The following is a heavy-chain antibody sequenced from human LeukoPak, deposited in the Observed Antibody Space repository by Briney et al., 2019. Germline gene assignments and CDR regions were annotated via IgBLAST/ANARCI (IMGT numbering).Heavy chain of an antibody. Sequence: PGGSLRLSCAASGLTFSSYSMNWVHQAPGKGLEWVSSISSSSSYIYYADSVKGRFTISRDNAKNSLYLQMNSLRAEDTAVYYCASIAVAGWGAFDIWGQGTMVTVSS. CDR1: GLTFSSYS. D-gene: IGHD6-19*01. J-gene: IGHJ3*02. CDR3: ASIAVAGWGAFDI. V-gene: IGHV3-21*01. CDR2: ISSSSSYI.